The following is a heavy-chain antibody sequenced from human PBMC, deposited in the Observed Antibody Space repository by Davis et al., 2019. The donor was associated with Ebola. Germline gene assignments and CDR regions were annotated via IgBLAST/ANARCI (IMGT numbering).Heavy chain of an antibody. CDR1: GFTFSSYA. Sequence: GESLKISCAASGFTFSSYAMHWVRQAPGKGLEWVAVISYDGSNKYYADSVKGRFTISRDNSKNTLYLQMNSLRAEDTAVYYCASESRDGYNYWGQGTLVTVSS. CDR3: ASESRDGYNY. V-gene: IGHV3-30*04. CDR2: ISYDGSNK. J-gene: IGHJ4*02. D-gene: IGHD5-24*01.